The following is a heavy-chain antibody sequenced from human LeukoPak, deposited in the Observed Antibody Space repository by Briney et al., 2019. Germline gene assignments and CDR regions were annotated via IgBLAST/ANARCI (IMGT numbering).Heavy chain of an antibody. Sequence: GGSLRLSCAASGFTVSSNYTSWVRQAPGKGLEWVSVIYSGGSTYYADSVKGRFTISRDNSKNTLYLQMNSLRAEDTAVYYCAREGTTVTTPKGHYYYYGMDVWGKGTTVTVSS. V-gene: IGHV3-53*01. D-gene: IGHD4-17*01. CDR2: IYSGGST. J-gene: IGHJ6*04. CDR3: AREGTTVTTPKGHYYYYGMDV. CDR1: GFTVSSNY.